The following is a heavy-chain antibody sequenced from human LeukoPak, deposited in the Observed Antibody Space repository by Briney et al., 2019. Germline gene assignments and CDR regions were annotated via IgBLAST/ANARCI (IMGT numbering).Heavy chain of an antibody. D-gene: IGHD4-11*01. CDR2: IKQDGSEK. V-gene: IGHV3-7*05. Sequence: PGGCLRLSCAASAFTFSSYWMSWVRQAPGKGLEWVANIKQDGSEKYYVDSVKGRFTISRDNAKNSLYLQMNSLRAEDTAVYYCARGSTTVTPRNFDYWGQGTLVTVSS. CDR3: ARGSTTVTPRNFDY. CDR1: AFTFSSYW. J-gene: IGHJ4*02.